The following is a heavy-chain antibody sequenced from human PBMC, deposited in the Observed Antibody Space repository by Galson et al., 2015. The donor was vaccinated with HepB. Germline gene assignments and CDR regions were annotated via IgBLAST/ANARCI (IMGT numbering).Heavy chain of an antibody. CDR2: ISSKATNYAA. CDR1: GFTFNGSA. CDR3: VRSGDFSGYSSR. Sequence: SLRLSCAASGFTFNGSAIHWVRQASGRGPEWIGHISSKATNYAALYVPSLKGRFTISRDDSKNMAYLHMRSLKTDDTAVYYCVRSGDFSGYSSRWGQGTLVTVSS. J-gene: IGHJ4*02. V-gene: IGHV3-73*01. D-gene: IGHD6-13*01.